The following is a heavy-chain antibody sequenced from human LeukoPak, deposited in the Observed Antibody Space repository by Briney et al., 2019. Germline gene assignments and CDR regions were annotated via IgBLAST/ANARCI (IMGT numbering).Heavy chain of an antibody. D-gene: IGHD6-19*01. V-gene: IGHV1-18*01. CDR3: ARQRGGSGWYSFDY. J-gene: IGHJ4*02. Sequence: GASVTVSFKASVYTFTSYGISWVRQAPGQGLEWMGWISAYNGNTNYAQKLQGRVTMTTDTSTSTAYMELRSLRSDDTAVYYCARQRGGSGWYSFDYWGQGTLVTVYS. CDR1: VYTFTSYG. CDR2: ISAYNGNT.